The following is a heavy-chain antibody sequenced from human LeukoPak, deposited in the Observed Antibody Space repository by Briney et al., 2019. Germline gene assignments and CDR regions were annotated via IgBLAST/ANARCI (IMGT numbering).Heavy chain of an antibody. Sequence: PSETLSLTCTVSGDSISSGDYYWSWIRQPAGKGLEWIGRISSSGSTNYNPSLKSRVTISVDTSKNQFSLKLSSVTAADTAVYYCTRGSIAYYMDVWGKGTTVTISS. CDR2: ISSSGST. J-gene: IGHJ6*03. V-gene: IGHV4-61*02. D-gene: IGHD3-22*01. CDR1: GDSISSGDYY. CDR3: TRGSIAYYMDV.